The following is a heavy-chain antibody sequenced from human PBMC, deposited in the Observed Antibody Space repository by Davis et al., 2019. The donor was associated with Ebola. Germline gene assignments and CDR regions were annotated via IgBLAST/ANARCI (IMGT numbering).Heavy chain of an antibody. CDR2: IRSKANSYAT. V-gene: IGHV3-73*01. D-gene: IGHD3-16*01. J-gene: IGHJ4*02. CDR1: GFTFSGSA. CDR3: TGRFGVDY. Sequence: PGGSLRLSCAASGFTFSGSAMHWVRQAPGKGLEWVGRIRSKANSYATAYAASVKGRFTISRDDSKNTAYLQMNSLKNEDTAVYYCTGRFGVDYWGQGTLVTVSS.